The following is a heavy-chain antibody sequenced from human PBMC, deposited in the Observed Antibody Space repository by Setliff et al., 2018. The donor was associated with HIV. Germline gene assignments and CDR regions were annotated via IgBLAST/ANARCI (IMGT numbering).Heavy chain of an antibody. V-gene: IGHV4-59*12. Sequence: SQTLSLPCTVSGGSISNYYWNWIRQSPGKGLEWIGYIYYSESADYNYNPSLKSQAYISVDTSRNEFSLKLSSVTAADTAVYFCARGGAFCGRDSCYYLDYWGQGNPVTVSS. CDR3: ARGGAFCGRDSCYYLDY. D-gene: IGHD2-21*02. CDR1: GGSISNYY. J-gene: IGHJ4*02. CDR2: IYYSESADY.